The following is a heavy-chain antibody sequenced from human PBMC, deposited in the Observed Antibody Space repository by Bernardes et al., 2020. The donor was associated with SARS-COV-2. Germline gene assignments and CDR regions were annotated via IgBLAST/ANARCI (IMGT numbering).Heavy chain of an antibody. CDR3: AKHVSLLWFGEFPYWFDP. CDR1: GGSINSYY. V-gene: IGHV4-59*08. D-gene: IGHD3-10*01. J-gene: IGHJ5*02. Sequence: SETLSLTRTVSGGSINSYYWSWIRQPPGKGLEWIASIYYTGNTNYNPSLKSRVTISVDRSKNQISLKLSSVTAADTALYFCAKHVSLLWFGEFPYWFDPWGPGTLVTVSS. CDR2: IYYTGNT.